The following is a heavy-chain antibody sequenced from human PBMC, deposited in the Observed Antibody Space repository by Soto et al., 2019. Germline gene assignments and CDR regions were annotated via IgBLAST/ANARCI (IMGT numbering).Heavy chain of an antibody. CDR1: GGTFSSYT. V-gene: IGHV1-69*08. CDR3: ARDTKLYVDTAMSPDYYYYYMDV. D-gene: IGHD5-18*01. CDR2: IIPILGIA. Sequence: QVQLVQSGAEVKKPGSSVKVSCKASGGTFSSYTISWVRQAPGQGLEWMGRIIPILGIANYAQKFQGRVTITADKPTSKAYMELSSLRSEDTAVYYCARDTKLYVDTAMSPDYYYYYMDVWGKGTTVTVSS. J-gene: IGHJ6*03.